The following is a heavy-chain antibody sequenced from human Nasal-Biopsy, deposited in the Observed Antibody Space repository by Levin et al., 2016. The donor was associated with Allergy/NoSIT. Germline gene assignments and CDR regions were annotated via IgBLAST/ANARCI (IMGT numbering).Heavy chain of an antibody. V-gene: IGHV3-43*02. J-gene: IGHJ2*01. CDR2: IGVDGGRT. Sequence: GGSLRLSCAASGFTFNEFAMHWVRQVPGKGLEWVSLIGVDGGRTEYADSVKGRFTVSRDNSKYSLYLQIDSLRTEDTAFYYCAKDGDYGYKLGMNWYFDVWGRGTLVTVSS. D-gene: IGHD4-17*01. CDR3: AKDGDYGYKLGMNWYFDV. CDR1: GFTFNEFA.